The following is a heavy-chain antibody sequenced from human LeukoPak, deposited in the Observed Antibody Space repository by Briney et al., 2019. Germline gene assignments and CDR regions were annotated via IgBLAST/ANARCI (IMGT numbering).Heavy chain of an antibody. J-gene: IGHJ4*02. D-gene: IGHD3/OR15-3a*01. CDR1: GFTVSSNY. CDR2: ISGSGLRT. V-gene: IGHV3-23*01. Sequence: PGGSLRLSCAASGFTVSSNYMSWVRQAPGKGLEWVSGISGSGLRTHYADSVKGRFTISRDNSKNTLYLQMNSLRAEDTAVYYCAKDGRRDWFYFFAHGGQGPLATVSS. CDR3: AKDGRRDWFYFFAH.